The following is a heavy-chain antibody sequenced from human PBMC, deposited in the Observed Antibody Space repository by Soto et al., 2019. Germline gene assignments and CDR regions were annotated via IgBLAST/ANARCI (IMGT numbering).Heavy chain of an antibody. CDR3: VKGGWLDF. Sequence: EVQLLESGGGLVQPGGSLRLSCAASGFTFSSFEMSWVRQAPGRGLEWVSFISDDSSRPYYGDAVKGRFTISRENSKHTLYLQMNSLTAEDTAVYACVKGGWLDFWGQGPLVTAS. D-gene: IGHD3-16*01. V-gene: IGHV3-23*01. J-gene: IGHJ5*01. CDR1: GFTFSSFE. CDR2: ISDDSSRP.